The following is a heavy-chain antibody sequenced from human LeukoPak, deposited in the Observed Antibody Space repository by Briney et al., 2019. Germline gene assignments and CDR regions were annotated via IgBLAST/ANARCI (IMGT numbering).Heavy chain of an antibody. V-gene: IGHV3-23*01. Sequence: GGSLRLSCAASGFTFSSYAMSWVRQAPRKGLEWVSAISGSGGSTYYADSVKGRFTISRDNSKNTLYLQMNSLRAEDTAVYYCAKLRYTMVRGVNMRGTYYFDYWGQGTLVTVSS. D-gene: IGHD3-10*01. CDR1: GFTFSSYA. J-gene: IGHJ4*02. CDR2: ISGSGGST. CDR3: AKLRYTMVRGVNMRGTYYFDY.